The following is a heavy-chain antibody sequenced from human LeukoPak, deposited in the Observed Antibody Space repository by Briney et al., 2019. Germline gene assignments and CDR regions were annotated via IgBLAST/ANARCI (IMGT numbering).Heavy chain of an antibody. CDR1: GFTFSGAW. J-gene: IGHJ1*01. D-gene: IGHD3-10*01. V-gene: IGHV3-74*01. CDR3: ARVSGPGMNEYFHL. CDR2: INNDGSTT. Sequence: GGSLRLSCAASGFTFSGAWMHWVRQAPGKGLVWVSRINNDGSTTRYADSVKGRFTISRDNAKNTLYLQMNSLRAEDTAVYYCARVSGPGMNEYFHLWGQGTLVTVSS.